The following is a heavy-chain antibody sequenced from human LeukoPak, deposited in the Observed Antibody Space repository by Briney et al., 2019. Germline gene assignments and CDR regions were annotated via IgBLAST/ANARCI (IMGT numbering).Heavy chain of an antibody. Sequence: NASETLSLTCTVSGGSISSYYWGWIRQPAGKGLEWIGRIYTSGGTNYNPSLKSRVTMSVDTSKNQFSLKLSSVTAADTAVYYCARGELYYGDGNYFDYWGQGTLVTVSS. CDR3: ARGELYYGDGNYFDY. CDR1: GGSISSYY. J-gene: IGHJ4*02. D-gene: IGHD3-10*01. CDR2: IYTSGGT. V-gene: IGHV4-4*07.